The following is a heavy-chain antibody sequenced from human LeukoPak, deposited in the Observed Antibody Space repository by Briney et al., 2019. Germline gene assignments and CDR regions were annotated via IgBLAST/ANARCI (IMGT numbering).Heavy chain of an antibody. CDR3: AKALSIAARGPFDY. J-gene: IGHJ4*02. CDR1: GFTFSSYG. Sequence: GGSLRLSCAASGFTFSSYGMHWVRQAPGKGLEWVAFIRYDGSNKYYADSVKGRFTISRDNSKNTLYLQMNSLRAEDTAVYYCAKALSIAARGPFDYWGQGTLVTVSS. D-gene: IGHD6-6*01. V-gene: IGHV3-30*02. CDR2: IRYDGSNK.